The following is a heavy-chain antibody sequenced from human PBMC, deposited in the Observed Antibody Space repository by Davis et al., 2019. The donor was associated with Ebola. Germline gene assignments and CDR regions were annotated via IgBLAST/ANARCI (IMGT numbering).Heavy chain of an antibody. CDR1: GFSLSTSGMC. V-gene: IGHV2-70*11. CDR3: ARILTYYDFWSGYYRSYYGMDV. J-gene: IGHJ6*02. CDR2: LDWDDDK. Sequence: SGPTLVKPTQTLTLTCTFSGFSLSTSGMCVSWIRQPPGKALEWLARLDWDDDKYYRTSLKTRLTISKDTSKNQVVLTMTNMDPVDTATYYCARILTYYDFWSGYYRSYYGMDVWGQGTTVTVSS. D-gene: IGHD3-3*01.